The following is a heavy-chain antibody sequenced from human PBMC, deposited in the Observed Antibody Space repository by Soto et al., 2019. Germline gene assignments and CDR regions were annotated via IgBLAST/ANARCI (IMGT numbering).Heavy chain of an antibody. Sequence: TLSLTCTVSGGSISSGDYYWSWIRQPPGKGLEWIGYIYYSGSTYYNPSLKSRVTISVETSKNQFSLKLSSVTAADTAVYYCARAPFRMTGYDFGNNWFDPWGQGTLVTVSS. D-gene: IGHD3-3*01. CDR1: GGSISSGDYY. CDR3: ARAPFRMTGYDFGNNWFDP. J-gene: IGHJ5*02. CDR2: IYYSGST. V-gene: IGHV4-30-4*01.